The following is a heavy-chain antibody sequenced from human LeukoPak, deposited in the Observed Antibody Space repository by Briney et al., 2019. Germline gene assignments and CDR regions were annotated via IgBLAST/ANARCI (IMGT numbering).Heavy chain of an antibody. Sequence: GGSLRLSCAASGFTFGTYWMSWVRQAPGRGLEWLANMNPAGTEKYYVDSVKGRFAISRDNAKNSLFLQMNSLRAEDTALYYCAMGARGDYSGEDYWGQGTLVTVSS. CDR3: AMGARGDYSGEDY. CDR2: MNPAGTEK. CDR1: GFTFGTYW. J-gene: IGHJ4*02. V-gene: IGHV3-7*03. D-gene: IGHD7-27*01.